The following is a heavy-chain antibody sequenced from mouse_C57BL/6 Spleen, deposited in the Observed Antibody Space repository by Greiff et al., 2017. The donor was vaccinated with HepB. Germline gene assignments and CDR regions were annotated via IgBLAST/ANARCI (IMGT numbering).Heavy chain of an antibody. D-gene: IGHD3-2*02. Sequence: EVQLVESGEGLVKPGGSLKLSCAASGFTFSSYAMSWVRQTPEKRLEWVAYISSGGDYIYYADTVKGRFTISRDNARNTLYLQMSSLKSEDTAMYYCTRDDGSSGYFDYWGQGTTLTVSS. J-gene: IGHJ2*01. CDR2: ISSGGDYI. CDR3: TRDDGSSGYFDY. V-gene: IGHV5-9-1*02. CDR1: GFTFSSYA.